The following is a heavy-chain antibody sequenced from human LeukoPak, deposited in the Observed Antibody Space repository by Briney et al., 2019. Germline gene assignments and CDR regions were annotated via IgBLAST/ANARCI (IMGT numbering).Heavy chain of an antibody. J-gene: IGHJ4*02. V-gene: IGHV4-30-4*01. CDR1: GASISSGAYH. Sequence: SETLSLTCTVSGASISSGAYHWSWIRQPPGKGLEWIGYSGNTDHNPSLNSRVTISVDTSKNQLSLRLSSVTTTDTAVYFCATYYAGRGGSGYWGQGTLVTVSS. CDR2: SGNT. D-gene: IGHD3-10*01. CDR3: ATYYAGRGGSGY.